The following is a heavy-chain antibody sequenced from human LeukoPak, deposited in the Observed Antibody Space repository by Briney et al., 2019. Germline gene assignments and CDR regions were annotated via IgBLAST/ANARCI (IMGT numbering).Heavy chain of an antibody. CDR1: GFTFSSYW. CDR3: ARDPPGIAVAGTDGMDV. CDR2: IKQDGSEK. V-gene: IGHV3-7*01. Sequence: GGSLRLSCAASGFTFSSYWMSWVRQAPGKGLEWVVNIKQDGSEKYYVDSVKGRFTISRDNAKNSLYLQMNSLRAEDTAVYYCARDPPGIAVAGTDGMDVWGQGTTVTVSS. J-gene: IGHJ6*02. D-gene: IGHD6-19*01.